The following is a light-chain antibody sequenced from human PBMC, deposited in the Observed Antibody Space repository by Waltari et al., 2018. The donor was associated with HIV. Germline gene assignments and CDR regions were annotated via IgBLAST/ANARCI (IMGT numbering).Light chain of an antibody. J-gene: IGKJ5*01. Sequence: DIQLNQSPSSVSAYVVDRVTLTCRATQGISTWLAWYQQKPGKAPKLLISGVANLEPGVPSRFSGSGSGTSFSLTITSLQADDFAIYYCQQTNSFPFTFGQGTRLEIK. CDR3: QQTNSFPFT. V-gene: IGKV1-12*01. CDR1: QGISTW. CDR2: GVA.